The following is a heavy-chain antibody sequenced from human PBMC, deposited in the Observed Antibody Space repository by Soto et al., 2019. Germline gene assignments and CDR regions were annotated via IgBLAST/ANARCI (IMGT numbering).Heavy chain of an antibody. CDR1: GYTFVSYG. CDR3: ARGQWLAEIDS. CDR2: ISGYNGNT. V-gene: IGHV1-18*01. Sequence: QVQVVQSGAEVKKPGASVKVACKASGYTFVSYGINWVRQAPGQGLEWMGWISGYNGNTNYAEKFQGRVTLTIDTSTSTAFMDLSSLRSDDTAVYYCARGQWLAEIDSWGQGTLVTVSS. D-gene: IGHD6-19*01. J-gene: IGHJ4*02.